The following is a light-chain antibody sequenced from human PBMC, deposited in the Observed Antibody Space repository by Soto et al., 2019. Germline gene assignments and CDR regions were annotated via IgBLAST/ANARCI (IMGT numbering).Light chain of an antibody. CDR1: QSMSTY. Sequence: IQMTQSPSSLSASVGDRVTITCRASQSMSTYLNWYQQKPGKAPKLLIYAASSLQSGVPSRFSASGSGTDFTLTISRLQPEDFATYFCQQTYITPFTFGQGTRLEIK. CDR2: AAS. J-gene: IGKJ5*01. CDR3: QQTYITPFT. V-gene: IGKV1-39*01.